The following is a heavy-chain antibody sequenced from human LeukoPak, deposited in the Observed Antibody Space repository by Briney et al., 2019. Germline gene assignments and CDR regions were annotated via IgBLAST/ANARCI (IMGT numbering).Heavy chain of an antibody. J-gene: IGHJ4*02. CDR2: IIPIFGTA. CDR1: GGTFSSYA. CDR3: AREPYGSGSQPVDY. V-gene: IGHV1-69*05. Sequence: GSSVKVSCKASGGTFSSYAISWVRQAPGQGLEWMGRIIPIFGTANYAQKFQGRVTITTAESTSTASMELRSLRSEDTALYSCAREPYGSGSQPVDYWGQGTLVTVYS. D-gene: IGHD3-10*01.